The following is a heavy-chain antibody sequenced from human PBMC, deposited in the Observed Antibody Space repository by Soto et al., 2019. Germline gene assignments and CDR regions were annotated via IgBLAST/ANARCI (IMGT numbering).Heavy chain of an antibody. CDR2: IHSDGSTT. V-gene: IGHV3-74*01. J-gene: IGHJ3*01. CDR1: GFTFNYYW. D-gene: IGHD2-21*02. Sequence: GGSLRLSCAASGFTFNYYWMHWVRQAPGQGLVWVSHIHSDGSTTTYADSVKGRFTISRDNAKNTLYLQMNSLGAEDTAVYYCVRGDKGGFDLWGQGTTVTVSS. CDR3: VRGDKGGFDL.